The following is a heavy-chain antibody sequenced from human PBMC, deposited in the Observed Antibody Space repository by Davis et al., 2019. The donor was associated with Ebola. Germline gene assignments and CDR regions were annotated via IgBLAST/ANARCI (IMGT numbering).Heavy chain of an antibody. Sequence: SVKVSCKASGGTFSSYAISWVRQAPGQGLEWMGGIIPIFGTANYAQKFQGRVTITADKSTSTAYMELSSLRSEDTAVYYCASGGYCSGGSCPPWWRGYGMDVWGQGTTVTVSS. CDR3: ASGGYCSGGSCPPWWRGYGMDV. D-gene: IGHD2-15*01. CDR2: IIPIFGTA. V-gene: IGHV1-69*06. CDR1: GGTFSSYA. J-gene: IGHJ6*02.